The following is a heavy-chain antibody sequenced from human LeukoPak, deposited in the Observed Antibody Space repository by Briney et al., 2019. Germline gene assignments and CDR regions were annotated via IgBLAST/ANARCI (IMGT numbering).Heavy chain of an antibody. CDR1: GFTFSSYG. CDR3: AKGAPVGGTRHFDH. J-gene: IGHJ5*02. V-gene: IGHV3-23*01. CDR2: IGDSGETT. D-gene: IGHD1-26*01. Sequence: GGSLRLSCAASGFTFSSYGMSWVRQAPGKGLEWFAVIGDSGETTIYRDSGKGRLTISRDTSKNTLFLQMSGLRVEHTAVYYCAKGAPVGGTRHFDHWGQRPLVPVSS.